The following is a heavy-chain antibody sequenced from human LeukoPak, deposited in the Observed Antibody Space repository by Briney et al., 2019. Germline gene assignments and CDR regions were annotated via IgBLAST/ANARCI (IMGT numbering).Heavy chain of an antibody. CDR3: AKPPNYYYDSSGYYYVY. J-gene: IGHJ4*02. V-gene: IGHV3-23*01. CDR2: ISGSGGST. CDR1: GFTFSSYW. D-gene: IGHD3-22*01. Sequence: GGSLRLSCAASGFTFSSYWMSWVRQAPGKGLEWVSAISGSGGSTYYADSVKGRFTISRDNSKNTLYLQMNSLRAEDTAVYYCAKPPNYYYDSSGYYYVYWGQGTLVTVSS.